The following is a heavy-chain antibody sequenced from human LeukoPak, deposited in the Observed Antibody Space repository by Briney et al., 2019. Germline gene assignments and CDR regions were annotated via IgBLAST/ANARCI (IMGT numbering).Heavy chain of an antibody. CDR1: GFTFTSYD. D-gene: IGHD3-10*01. Sequence: ASVKVSYKASGFTFTSYDINWVRQASGQGLEWMGWMNPNNGNTGYAQKFQGRVTVTRDTSISTAYMELRGLRSEDTAVYYCVRDGEGVAISVNYWFDPWGQGTLVTVSS. J-gene: IGHJ5*02. CDR2: MNPNNGNT. V-gene: IGHV1-8*01. CDR3: VRDGEGVAISVNYWFDP.